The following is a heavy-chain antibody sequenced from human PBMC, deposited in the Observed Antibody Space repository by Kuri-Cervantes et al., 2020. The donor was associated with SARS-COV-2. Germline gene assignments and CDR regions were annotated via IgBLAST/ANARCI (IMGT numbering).Heavy chain of an antibody. V-gene: IGHV3-66*03. CDR1: GFTVSSNY. CDR3: ARDLDRVGTSALGY. Sequence: GEXXXIXXAASGFTVSSNYMSWVRQAPGKGLGWVSVLYSSGSTYNADSVKGRFTISRDNSKNTLYLQMNSLRAEDTAVYYCARDLDRVGTSALGYWGQGTLVTVSS. D-gene: IGHD2-2*01. CDR2: LYSSGST. J-gene: IGHJ4*02.